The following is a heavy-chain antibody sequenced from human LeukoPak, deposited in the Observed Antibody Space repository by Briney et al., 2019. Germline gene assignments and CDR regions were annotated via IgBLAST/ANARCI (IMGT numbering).Heavy chain of an antibody. D-gene: IGHD6-19*01. CDR3: ARHPSGSGWYVDY. CDR1: GGSINDGTFY. V-gene: IGHV4-61*02. CDR2: IYTGGSI. J-gene: IGHJ4*02. Sequence: SSQTLSLTCTISGGSINDGTFYWSWIRQPAGKGLEWIGRIYTGGSITYNPSLKSRVAISVDTSKNQFSLKLTSVTAADTAVYYWARHPSGSGWYVDYWGQGTQVTVSS.